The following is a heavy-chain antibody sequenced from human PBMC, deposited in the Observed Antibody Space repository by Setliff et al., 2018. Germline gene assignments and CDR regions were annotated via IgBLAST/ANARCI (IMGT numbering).Heavy chain of an antibody. J-gene: IGHJ4*02. CDR3: ARVSRTIVASRGFDY. Sequence: SVKVSCKASGGTFINYAISWVRQAPGQGLEWMGGIIPIFGTANYAQKFQGRVTITADESTSTAYMELSSLRSEDTAVYYCARVSRTIVASRGFDYWGQGTLVTVSS. V-gene: IGHV1-69*13. D-gene: IGHD5-12*01. CDR2: IIPIFGTA. CDR1: GGTFINYA.